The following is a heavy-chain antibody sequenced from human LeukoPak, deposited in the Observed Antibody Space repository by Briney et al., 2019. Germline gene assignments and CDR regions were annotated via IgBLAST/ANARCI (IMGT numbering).Heavy chain of an antibody. D-gene: IGHD3-10*01. J-gene: IGHJ4*02. Sequence: ASVKVSCKASGYTFTSYDINWVRQAPGQGLEWMGWMNPNSGNTGYAQKFQGRVTMTRNTSISTAYMELSSLRSEDTAAYYCASSPGYELWFDYWGQGTLVTVSS. CDR1: GYTFTSYD. V-gene: IGHV1-8*01. CDR2: MNPNSGNT. CDR3: ASSPGYELWFDY.